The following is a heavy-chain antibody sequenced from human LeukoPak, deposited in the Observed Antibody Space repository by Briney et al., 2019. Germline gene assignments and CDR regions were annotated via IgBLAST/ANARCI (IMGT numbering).Heavy chain of an antibody. D-gene: IGHD3-10*01. CDR3: ARGGVGAEYFQH. J-gene: IGHJ1*01. Sequence: ASVKVSCKASGYTFTSYDINWVRQAPGQGLEWMGWINPNSGGTNYAQKFQGRVTMTRDTSISTAYMELSRLRSDDTAVYYCARGGVGAEYFQHWGQGTLVTVSS. CDR2: INPNSGGT. CDR1: GYTFTSYD. V-gene: IGHV1-2*02.